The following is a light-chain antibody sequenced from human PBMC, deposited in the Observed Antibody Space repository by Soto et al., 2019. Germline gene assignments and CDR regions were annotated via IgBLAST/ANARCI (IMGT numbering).Light chain of an antibody. V-gene: IGKV1-39*01. Sequence: SSRSASVGDRVTITCRASQSISSYLNWYQQKPGKAPKLLIYAASSLQSGVPSRFSGSGSGTDFTLTISSLQPEDFATYYCQQSYSTPRTFGQGTQGGYKT. J-gene: IGKJ1*01. CDR1: QSISSY. CDR2: AAS. CDR3: QQSYSTPRT.